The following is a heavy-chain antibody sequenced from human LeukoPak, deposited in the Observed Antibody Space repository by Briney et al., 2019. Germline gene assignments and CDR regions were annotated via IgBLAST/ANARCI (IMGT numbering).Heavy chain of an antibody. CDR1: GFTFSSYS. Sequence: GGSLRLSCAASGFTFSSYSMNWVRQAPGKGLEWVSSISSSSSYIYYADSVKGRFTISRDNAKNSLYLQMNSLRAEDTAVYYCASSQYYYDSSGYYFDYWGQGTLVTVSS. V-gene: IGHV3-21*04. J-gene: IGHJ4*02. D-gene: IGHD3-22*01. CDR2: ISSSSSYI. CDR3: ASSQYYYDSSGYYFDY.